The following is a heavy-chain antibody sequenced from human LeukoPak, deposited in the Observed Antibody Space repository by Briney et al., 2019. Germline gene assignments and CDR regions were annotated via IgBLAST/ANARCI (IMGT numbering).Heavy chain of an antibody. Sequence: SQTLSLTCAISGDSVSSTSAAWNWIRQSPSRGLEWLGRTFYRSKWYSDYALSVKSRITINPDTSKNQFSLQLNSVTPEDTAVYYCARDFGTWRPFEYWGQGILVTVSS. CDR2: TFYRSKWYS. CDR3: ARDFGTWRPFEY. V-gene: IGHV6-1*01. D-gene: IGHD3/OR15-3a*01. CDR1: GDSVSSTSAA. J-gene: IGHJ4*02.